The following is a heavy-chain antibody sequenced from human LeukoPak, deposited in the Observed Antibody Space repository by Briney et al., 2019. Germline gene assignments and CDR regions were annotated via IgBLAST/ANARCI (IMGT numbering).Heavy chain of an antibody. CDR1: GYTFSGTVWY. D-gene: IGHD3-10*01. Sequence: ASVKVSCKASGYTFSGTVWYLYWLRQAPGQGLECIGWIYPNNGATAYAQKFQGRVAMTRDTSISTAYMELRRLRPDDTAVYYCARDGPAQMVEFDYWGQGTLVTVSS. CDR3: ARDGPAQMVEFDY. V-gene: IGHV1-2*02. J-gene: IGHJ4*02. CDR2: IYPNNGAT.